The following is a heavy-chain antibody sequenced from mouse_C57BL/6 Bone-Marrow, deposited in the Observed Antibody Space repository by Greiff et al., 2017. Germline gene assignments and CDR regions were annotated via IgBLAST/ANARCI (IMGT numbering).Heavy chain of an antibody. V-gene: IGHV2-2*01. CDR2: IWSGGST. CDR1: GFSLTSYG. J-gene: IGHJ4*01. CDR3: ASITTVVARRTYYAMDY. D-gene: IGHD1-1*01. Sequence: VKLVESGPGLVQPSQSLSITCTVSGFSLTSYGVHWVRQSPGKGLEWLGVIWSGGSTDYNAAFISRLSISKDNSKSQVFFKMNSLQDDDTAIYYCASITTVVARRTYYAMDYWGQGTSVTVSS.